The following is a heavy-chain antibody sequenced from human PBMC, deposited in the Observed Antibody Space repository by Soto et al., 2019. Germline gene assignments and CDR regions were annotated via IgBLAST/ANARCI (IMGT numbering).Heavy chain of an antibody. D-gene: IGHD3-22*01. CDR1: GGTFSSYA. Sequence: SVKVSCKASGGTFSSYAISWVRQAPGQGLEWMGGIIPIFGTANYAQKFQGRVTITADESTSTAYMELSSLRSEDTAVYYCARGYYYDSSGYYGLGYWGQGTLVTVSS. J-gene: IGHJ4*02. CDR3: ARGYYYDSSGYYGLGY. V-gene: IGHV1-69*13. CDR2: IIPIFGTA.